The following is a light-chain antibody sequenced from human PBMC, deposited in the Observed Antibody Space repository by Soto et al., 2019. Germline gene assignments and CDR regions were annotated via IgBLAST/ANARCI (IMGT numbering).Light chain of an antibody. CDR3: QQYNNWTPLT. J-gene: IGKJ3*01. CDR1: QSVSSN. V-gene: IGKV3-15*01. Sequence: EIVMTQSPATLSVSPGERATLSCRASQSVSSNLAWYQQKPGQAPRLLIYGASTRATGIPARFSGSGSGTEFTLTISSQQSEDSAVYYCQQYNNWTPLTFGPGTKVDIK. CDR2: GAS.